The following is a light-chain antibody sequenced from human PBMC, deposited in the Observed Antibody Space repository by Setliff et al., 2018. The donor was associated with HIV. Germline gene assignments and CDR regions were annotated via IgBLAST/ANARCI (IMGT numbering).Light chain of an antibody. CDR1: SSDVGGYNY. CDR3: GSYTNSITPYV. Sequence: QSVLAQPASVSGSPGQSITISCTGTSSDVGGYNYVSWYQQHPGKAPKLMIYEVSNRPSGVSNRFSGSKSGNTASLTISGLQAEDEADYYCGSYTNSITPYVFGSGTKVTVL. J-gene: IGLJ1*01. V-gene: IGLV2-14*01. CDR2: EVS.